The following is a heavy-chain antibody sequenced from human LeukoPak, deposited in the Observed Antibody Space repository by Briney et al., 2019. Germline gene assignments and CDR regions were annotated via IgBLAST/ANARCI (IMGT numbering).Heavy chain of an antibody. CDR2: INPNSGGT. CDR3: ARDGLLWFGELSKKDAFDL. V-gene: IGHV1-2*02. Sequence: ASVKVSCKASGYTFTGYYIHWVRQAPGQGLEWMGWINPNSGGTNYAQKLQGRVTMTTDTSTSTAYMELRSLRSDDTAVYFCARDGLLWFGELSKKDAFDLWGQGTMVTVSS. D-gene: IGHD3-10*01. J-gene: IGHJ3*01. CDR1: GYTFTGYY.